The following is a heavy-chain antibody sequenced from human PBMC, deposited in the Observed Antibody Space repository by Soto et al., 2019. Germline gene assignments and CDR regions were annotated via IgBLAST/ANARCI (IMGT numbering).Heavy chain of an antibody. J-gene: IGHJ6*02. CDR3: ASCSGGSCYSLDNYYGMDV. CDR1: GYTFTNYA. D-gene: IGHD2-15*01. V-gene: IGHV1-3*01. Sequence: GASVKVSFKASGYTFTNYAIHWLRQAPGQRLEWMGWINAGNGDTRYSQKFQGSVTITRDTSASTAFMELSRLRFEDTAVYYCASCSGGSCYSLDNYYGMDVWGQGTTVTVS. CDR2: INAGNGDT.